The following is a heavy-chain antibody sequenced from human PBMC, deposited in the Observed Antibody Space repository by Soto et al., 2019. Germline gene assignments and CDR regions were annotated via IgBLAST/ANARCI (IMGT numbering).Heavy chain of an antibody. D-gene: IGHD6-19*01. CDR3: ASLDAVAGNDAFAI. CDR1: GYTLTRYG. CDR2: ISAYNGNT. J-gene: IGHJ3*02. Sequence: ASVKGSCKASGYTLTRYGISWVRQAPGQGLEWMGWISAYNGNTNYAQKLQGRVTMTTDTSTSTAYMELRSLRSDDTAVYFCASLDAVAGNDAFAIWGQGTMVTVSS. V-gene: IGHV1-18*01.